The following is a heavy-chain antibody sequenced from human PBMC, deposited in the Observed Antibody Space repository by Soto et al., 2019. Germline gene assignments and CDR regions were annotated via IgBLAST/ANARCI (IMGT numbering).Heavy chain of an antibody. CDR2: IKSKTDGGTT. J-gene: IGHJ4*02. CDR3: TTDPRD. CDR1: GFTFSHKW. V-gene: IGHV3-15*01. Sequence: EVQLVESGGGWVKPGGSLILSCAASGFTFSHKWMSWVRQAPGKGLEWVGRIKSKTDGGTTDYAAPVKGRFTILRDDSKNTLFLQMNSLKIEDTAVYYCTTDPRDWGQGILVTVSS.